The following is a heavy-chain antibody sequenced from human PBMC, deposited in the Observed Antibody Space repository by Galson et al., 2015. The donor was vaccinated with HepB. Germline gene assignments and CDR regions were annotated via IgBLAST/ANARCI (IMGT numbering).Heavy chain of an antibody. D-gene: IGHD3-10*01. CDR1: GFTFSSYS. V-gene: IGHV3-23*01. J-gene: IGHJ3*02. Sequence: SLRLSCAASGFTFSSYSMTWVRRAPGKGLEWVSSIGSTGTDTYYANSGKGRFTVSRDNSKNTVSLQMNDVRAEDTALYYCARYYSGSGTYAFDIWGQGTMVTVSS. CDR2: IGSTGTDT. CDR3: ARYYSGSGTYAFDI.